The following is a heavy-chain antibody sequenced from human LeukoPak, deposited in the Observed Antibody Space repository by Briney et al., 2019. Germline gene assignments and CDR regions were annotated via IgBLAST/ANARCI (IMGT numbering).Heavy chain of an antibody. Sequence: SQTLSLTCAISGDSVPSNSAAWNWITQSPSRGLEWLGRTYYRSKWYNDSAVSVKSRITINPDTSKNQFSLQLNSVTPEDTAVYYCARGPGLRMGAFDIWGQGTMVAVSS. CDR1: GDSVPSNSAA. J-gene: IGHJ3*02. V-gene: IGHV6-1*01. CDR3: ARGPGLRMGAFDI. D-gene: IGHD1-14*01. CDR2: TYYRSKWYN.